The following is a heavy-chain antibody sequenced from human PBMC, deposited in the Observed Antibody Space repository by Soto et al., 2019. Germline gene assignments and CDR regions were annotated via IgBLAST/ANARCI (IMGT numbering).Heavy chain of an antibody. D-gene: IGHD6-13*01. CDR3: TRDASRDSSARGWFDP. CDR1: GFTFRSFT. CDR2: ISSNSAYI. V-gene: IGHV3-21*01. J-gene: IGHJ5*02. Sequence: LRLSFAASGFTFRSFTMNWVRQAPGKGLEWVSTISSNSAYICYTDALRGRFTISRDNAKNSLHLQMNSLRAEDTAVYYCTRDASRDSSARGWFDPWGPGTLVTVSS.